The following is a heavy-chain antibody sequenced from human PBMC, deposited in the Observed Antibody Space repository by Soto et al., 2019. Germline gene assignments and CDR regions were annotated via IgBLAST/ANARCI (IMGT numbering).Heavy chain of an antibody. D-gene: IGHD3-10*01. CDR1: GGSIGYYY. J-gene: IGHJ4*02. CDR3: ARCYGSGSYYNGLFDH. V-gene: IGHV4-59*01. Sequence: QVQLQESGPGLVKPSETLSLTCSISGGSIGYYYWSWIRPPPGKGLAWIGYIFYSGSTTSNPSLKSRVTISLDTSKKQFFLKLSSVTAADTAVYCCARCYGSGSYYNGLFDHWGQGILVTVSS. CDR2: IFYSGST.